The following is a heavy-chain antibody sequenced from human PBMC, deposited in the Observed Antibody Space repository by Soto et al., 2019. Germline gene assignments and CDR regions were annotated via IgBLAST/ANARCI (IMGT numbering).Heavy chain of an antibody. CDR2: IIPIFGTA. D-gene: IGHD5-18*01. J-gene: IGHJ6*02. V-gene: IGHV1-69*01. CDR1: GGTFSSYA. CDR3: ARAKTAMVTRYYYGMDV. Sequence: QVQLVQSGAEVKKPGSSVKVSCKASGGTFSSYAISWVRQAPGQGLEWMGGIIPIFGTANYAQKFQGRVTITGDESTSTAYMDLSSLRSEDTAVYYCARAKTAMVTRYYYGMDVWGQGTTVTVSS.